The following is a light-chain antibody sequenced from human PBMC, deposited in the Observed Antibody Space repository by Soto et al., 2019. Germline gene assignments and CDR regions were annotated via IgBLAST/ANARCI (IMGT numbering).Light chain of an antibody. Sequence: EIVMTQSPATLSVSPGERATLSCRASQSVSSNLAWYQQKPGQAPRLLIYGASTRATGIPARFSGSGSGTEFTLTISSLQSEEFAVYYCQQYNNWPLTLGGGTKVEIK. J-gene: IGKJ4*01. CDR1: QSVSSN. CDR3: QQYNNWPLT. CDR2: GAS. V-gene: IGKV3-15*01.